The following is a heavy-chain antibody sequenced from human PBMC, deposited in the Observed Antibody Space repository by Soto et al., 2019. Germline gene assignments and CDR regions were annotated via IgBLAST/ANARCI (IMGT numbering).Heavy chain of an antibody. CDR1: EFAFSSYW. CDR3: ARDVSPGSSGWYFDAFDI. V-gene: IGHV3-7*05. Sequence: ESGGGLVQPGGSLTLSCAASEFAFSSYWMTWVRQAPGKGLEWVANIRKDGSQRSYLDSVRGRFTISRDNSKNSLYLQMNSLRAEDTALYFCARDVSPGSSGWYFDAFDIWGQGTMVTVSS. CDR2: IRKDGSQR. J-gene: IGHJ3*02. D-gene: IGHD6-13*01.